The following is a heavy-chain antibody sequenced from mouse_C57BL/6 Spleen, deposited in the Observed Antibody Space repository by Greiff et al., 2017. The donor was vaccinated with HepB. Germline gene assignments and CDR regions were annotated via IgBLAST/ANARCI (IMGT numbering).Heavy chain of an antibody. CDR3: TRHYGSSYKAWFAY. V-gene: IGHV14-1*01. J-gene: IGHJ3*01. D-gene: IGHD1-1*01. Sequence: EVQGVESGAELVRPGASVKLSCTASGFNIKDYYMHWVKQRPEQGLEWIGRIDPEDGDTEYAPKFQGKATMTADTSSNTAYLQLSSLTSEDTAVYYCTRHYGSSYKAWFAYWGQGTLVTVSA. CDR1: GFNIKDYY. CDR2: IDPEDGDT.